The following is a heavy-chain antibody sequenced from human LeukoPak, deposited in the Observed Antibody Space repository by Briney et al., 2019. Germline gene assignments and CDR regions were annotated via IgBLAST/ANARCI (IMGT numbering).Heavy chain of an antibody. CDR1: GLTFSRYA. Sequence: GGSLRLSCAVSGLTFSRYAMSWVRQAPGKGLEWVSAISESGSGTYYADSVKGRLTISRDNSKNTLYLQMNSLRAEDTAVYYCAKEHYYDSSGLFDYWGQGTLVTVSS. J-gene: IGHJ4*02. CDR2: ISESGSGT. D-gene: IGHD3-22*01. CDR3: AKEHYYDSSGLFDY. V-gene: IGHV3-23*01.